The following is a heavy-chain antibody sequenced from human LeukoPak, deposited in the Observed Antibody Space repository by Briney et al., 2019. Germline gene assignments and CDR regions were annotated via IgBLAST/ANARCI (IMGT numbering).Heavy chain of an antibody. V-gene: IGHV3-53*01. Sequence: PGGSLRLSCTVSGFTVSSNSMSWVRQAPGKGLEWVSFIYSGGNTHYSDSVKGRFTISRDDTRNALYLKMNILRVEDTAIYYCAKELTSVTTGVTFDIWGQGTMVTVSS. J-gene: IGHJ3*02. CDR2: IYSGGNT. CDR3: AKELTSVTTGVTFDI. D-gene: IGHD4-11*01. CDR1: GFTVSSNS.